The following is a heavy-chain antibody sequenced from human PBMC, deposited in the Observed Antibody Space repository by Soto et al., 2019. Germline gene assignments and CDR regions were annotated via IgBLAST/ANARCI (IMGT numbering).Heavy chain of an antibody. CDR3: TRGGVVPAYYYYYMDV. V-gene: IGHV3-73*01. CDR2: IRSKANSYAT. J-gene: IGHJ6*03. Sequence: GGSLRLSCAASGFTFSGSAMHWVRQASGKGLEWVGRIRSKANSYATAYAASVKGRFTISRDDSKNTAYLQMNSLKTEDTAVYYCTRGGVVPAYYYYYMDVWGKGTTVTVSS. D-gene: IGHD2-2*01. CDR1: GFTFSGSA.